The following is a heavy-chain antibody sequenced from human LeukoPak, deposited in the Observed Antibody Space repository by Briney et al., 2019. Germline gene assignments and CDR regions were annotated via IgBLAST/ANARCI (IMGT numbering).Heavy chain of an antibody. D-gene: IGHD6-19*01. Sequence: SETLSLTCAVYGGSFSGYYWSWIRQPPGKGLEWIGEINHSGSTNYNPSLKSRVTISVDTSKNQSSLKLSSVTAADTALYYCAGGLPTPKPRKAVAGKSGGIDYWGQGTLVTVSS. CDR3: AGGLPTPKPRKAVAGKSGGIDY. CDR1: GGSFSGYY. J-gene: IGHJ4*02. CDR2: INHSGST. V-gene: IGHV4-34*01.